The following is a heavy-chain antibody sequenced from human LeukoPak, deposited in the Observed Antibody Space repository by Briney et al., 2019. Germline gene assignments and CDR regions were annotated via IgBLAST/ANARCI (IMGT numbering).Heavy chain of an antibody. V-gene: IGHV4-4*07. D-gene: IGHD1-26*01. Sequence: PSETLSLTXSVSGGSICSYYWSWIRQPAGKGLEWIGRIYASRSSNYNPSHKSRVTMSVVTSKSQFSLKLISVTAADTAVYYCARDPRGIVGANHNWFDPWGQGTLVTVSS. CDR1: GGSICSYY. J-gene: IGHJ5*02. CDR2: IYASRSS. CDR3: ARDPRGIVGANHNWFDP.